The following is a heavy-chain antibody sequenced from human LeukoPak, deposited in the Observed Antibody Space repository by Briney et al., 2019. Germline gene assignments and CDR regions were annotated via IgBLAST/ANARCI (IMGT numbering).Heavy chain of an antibody. V-gene: IGHV4-61*02. D-gene: IGHD1-14*01. CDR1: GDSIDSGLYY. J-gene: IGHJ4*02. CDR2: IYSSGTT. CDR3: ARVPTTGQHRYFYY. Sequence: SETLSLTCTVSGDSIDSGLYYWSWIRQPAGKGLEWIGRIYSSGTTTYNPSLKSRVTISVDTSKKQSSLKLSSVTAADTAVYYCARVPTTGQHRYFYYWGQGNLVTVSS.